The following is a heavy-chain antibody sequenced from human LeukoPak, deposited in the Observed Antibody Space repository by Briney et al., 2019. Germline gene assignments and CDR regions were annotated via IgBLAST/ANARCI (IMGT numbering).Heavy chain of an antibody. D-gene: IGHD2-2*01. CDR1: GYTFTSYA. CDR2: INAGNGNT. Sequence: ASVTVSCKASGYTFTSYAMHWVRQAPGQRLEWMGWINAGNGNTKYSQKFQGRVTITRDTSASTAYMELSSLRSEDTAVYYCARDIVVVPAAPLDYWGQGTLVTVSS. V-gene: IGHV1-3*01. J-gene: IGHJ4*02. CDR3: ARDIVVVPAAPLDY.